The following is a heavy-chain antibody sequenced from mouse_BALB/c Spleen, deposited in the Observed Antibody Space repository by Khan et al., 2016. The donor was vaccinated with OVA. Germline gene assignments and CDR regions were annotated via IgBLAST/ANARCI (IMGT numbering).Heavy chain of an antibody. CDR3: ARLAYYYDSEGFAY. J-gene: IGHJ3*01. V-gene: IGHV5-6*01. Sequence: EVELVESGGDLVKPGGSLKLSCAASGFTFSTYGMSWVRQTPDKRLEWVATVSSGGSYTYSPDSVKGRFTISRDNDNNTLYLQVSSLKSDDTAMFYCARLAYYYDSEGFAYWGQGTLVTVSA. CDR2: VSSGGSYT. CDR1: GFTFSTYG. D-gene: IGHD1-1*01.